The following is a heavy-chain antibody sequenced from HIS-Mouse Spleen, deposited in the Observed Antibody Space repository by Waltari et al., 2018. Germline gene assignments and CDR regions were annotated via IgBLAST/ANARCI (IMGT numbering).Heavy chain of an antibody. Sequence: QVQLVESGGGVVQPGRSLRLSCAASGFTFSSYGMHWVRQAPGKGLEWVEVILDDGSNKYYADSVKGRFTISRDNSKNTLYLQMNSLRAEDTAVYYCARYSSSSGVDYWGQGTLVTVSS. D-gene: IGHD6-6*01. CDR2: ILDDGSNK. J-gene: IGHJ4*02. V-gene: IGHV3-33*01. CDR3: ARYSSSSGVDY. CDR1: GFTFSSYG.